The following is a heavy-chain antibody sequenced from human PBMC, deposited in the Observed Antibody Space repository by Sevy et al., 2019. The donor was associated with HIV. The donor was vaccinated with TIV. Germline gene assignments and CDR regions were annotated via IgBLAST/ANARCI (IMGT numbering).Heavy chain of an antibody. CDR2: ISRSSSTI. D-gene: IGHD3-10*01. J-gene: IGHJ6*02. Sequence: GGPLGPSGAAPGSPSISYSITGSGRPPGKGWEGVPYISRSSSTIYYADSVKGRFTISRDNAKNSLYQQMNSLREEDTAVYYCARRRITMVRGDYGMDVWGQGTTVTVSS. V-gene: IGHV3-48*02. CDR3: ARRRITMVRGDYGMDV. CDR1: GSPSISYS.